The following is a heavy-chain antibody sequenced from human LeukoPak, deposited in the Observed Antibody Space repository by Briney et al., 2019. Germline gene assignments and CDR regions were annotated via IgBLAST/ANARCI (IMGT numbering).Heavy chain of an antibody. Sequence: GGSLRLSCAASGLTLSAYWRNWVRQAPGKGLEGVANIKPDGSGKYYVDSVKGRFTISRDNAKNSLYLQMTSLRAEDTAVYYCARGSADYSGQGTLVTVSS. V-gene: IGHV3-7*04. CDR1: GLTLSAYW. CDR2: IKPDGSGK. J-gene: IGHJ4*02. CDR3: ARGSADY.